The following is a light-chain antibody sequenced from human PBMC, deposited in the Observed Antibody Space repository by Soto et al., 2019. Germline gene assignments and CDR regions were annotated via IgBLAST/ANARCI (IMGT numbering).Light chain of an antibody. Sequence: DIVMTQSPATLSVSPGERATLSCRASQSVSINLAWYQQKPGQAPRLLIYGASTRATGIPARFSGSGSGTEFTLTISSLQSEDFAVYCCQQYNDWPLTFGGGTKVEIK. J-gene: IGKJ4*01. V-gene: IGKV3-15*01. CDR1: QSVSIN. CDR2: GAS. CDR3: QQYNDWPLT.